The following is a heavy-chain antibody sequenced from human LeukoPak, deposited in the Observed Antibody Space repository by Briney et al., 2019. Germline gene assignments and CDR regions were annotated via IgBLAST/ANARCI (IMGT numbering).Heavy chain of an antibody. J-gene: IGHJ3*02. CDR3: ARRRRIAARPSAFDI. Sequence: SETLSLTCAVYGGSFSGYYWSWIRRPPGKGLEWIGEINHSGSTNYNPSLKSRVTISVDTSKNQFSLKLSSVTAADTAVYYCARRRRIAARPSAFDIWGQGTMVTVSS. D-gene: IGHD6-6*01. CDR1: GGSFSGYY. CDR2: INHSGST. V-gene: IGHV4-34*01.